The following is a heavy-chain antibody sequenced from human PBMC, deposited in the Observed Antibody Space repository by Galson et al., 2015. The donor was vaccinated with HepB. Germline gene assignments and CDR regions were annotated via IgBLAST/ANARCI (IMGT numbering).Heavy chain of an antibody. Sequence: SLRLSCAASGFTFSSSWMSWVRQAPGKGLEWVANIKEDGSEKYYVDSVKGRFTISRDNAKNSLYLQMNSLRVEDTAVYFCGRSRGASGYHYDYWGQGTLVAVSS. V-gene: IGHV3-7*01. CDR3: GRSRGASGYHYDY. J-gene: IGHJ4*02. D-gene: IGHD3-22*01. CDR1: GFTFSSSW. CDR2: IKEDGSEK.